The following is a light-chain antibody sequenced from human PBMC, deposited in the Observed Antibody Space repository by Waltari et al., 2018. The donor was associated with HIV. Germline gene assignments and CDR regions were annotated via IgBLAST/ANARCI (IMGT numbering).Light chain of an antibody. J-gene: IGKJ2*03. CDR1: QTVSNNY. CDR3: QQYVTTLYS. CDR2: GAS. Sequence: PGGRATLSCRASQTVSNNYLAWYYQKPGQAPRLLIYGASTRATGITDRFSGSGSGTDCTLTISRLEPEDFAVYYWQQYVTTLYSFGQGTKLEI. V-gene: IGKV3-20*01.